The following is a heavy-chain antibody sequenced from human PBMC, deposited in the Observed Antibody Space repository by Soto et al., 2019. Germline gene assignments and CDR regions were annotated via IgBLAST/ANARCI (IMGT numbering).Heavy chain of an antibody. J-gene: IGHJ4*02. Sequence: GGSLRLSCAASGVTFPSYAMTWVRQVPGEGLQWVSSISKSGDSTYYADSVKGRFTTSRDNSKNTLYLQMNSLRAEDTAIYYCAKGSFGFDYWGQGTLVTVSS. CDR2: ISKSGDST. CDR3: AKGSFGFDY. D-gene: IGHD3-10*01. CDR1: GVTFPSYA. V-gene: IGHV3-23*01.